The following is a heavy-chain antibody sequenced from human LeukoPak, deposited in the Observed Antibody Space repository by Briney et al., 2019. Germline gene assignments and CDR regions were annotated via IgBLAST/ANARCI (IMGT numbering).Heavy chain of an antibody. V-gene: IGHV1-2*02. CDR3: AREGDIVVVPAALESNWFDP. CDR2: INPNSGGT. J-gene: IGHJ5*02. D-gene: IGHD2-2*01. CDR1: GYTFTGYY. Sequence: ASVKVSCKASGYTFTGYYMHWLRQAPGQGLEGMGWINPNSGGTNYAQKFQGRVTMTRDTSISTAYMELSRLRSDDTAVYYCAREGDIVVVPAALESNWFDPWGQGTLVTVSS.